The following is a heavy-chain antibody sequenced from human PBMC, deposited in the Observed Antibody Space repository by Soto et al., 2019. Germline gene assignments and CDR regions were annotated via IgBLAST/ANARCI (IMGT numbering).Heavy chain of an antibody. D-gene: IGHD6-13*01. Sequence: GGSLRLSCAASGFTFSSYGMHWVRQAPGKGLEWVAVIWYDGSNKYYADSVKGRFTISRDNSKNTLYLQMNSLRAEDTAVYYCARPKWPNSSSWPIDYWGQGTLVTVS. J-gene: IGHJ4*02. CDR2: IWYDGSNK. V-gene: IGHV3-33*01. CDR1: GFTFSSYG. CDR3: ARPKWPNSSSWPIDY.